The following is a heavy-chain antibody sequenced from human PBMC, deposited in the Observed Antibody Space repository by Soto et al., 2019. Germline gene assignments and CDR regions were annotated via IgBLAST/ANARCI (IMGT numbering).Heavy chain of an antibody. V-gene: IGHV4-39*01. CDR3: ASPKIAFYNWFDP. Sequence: SETLSLTCTVSGGSISSSSYYWGWIRQPPGKGLEWIGSIYYSGSTYYNPSLKSRVTISVDTSKNQFSLKLSTVTAADTAVYYCASPKIAFYNWFDPWGQGTLVTVSS. CDR2: IYYSGST. J-gene: IGHJ5*02. D-gene: IGHD3-3*02. CDR1: GGSISSSSYY.